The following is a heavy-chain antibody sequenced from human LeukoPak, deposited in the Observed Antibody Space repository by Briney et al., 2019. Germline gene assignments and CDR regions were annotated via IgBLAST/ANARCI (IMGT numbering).Heavy chain of an antibody. D-gene: IGHD1-26*01. CDR1: GGSISNYY. Sequence: SETLSLTCTVSGGSISNYYWSWIRQPPGKGLEWIGYIHYSGSTNYNTSLESRLTISVDTSKNQFSLKLTSVTAADTAVYYCARQEGGFDPWGQGSLVTVSS. J-gene: IGHJ5*02. CDR3: ARQEGGFDP. CDR2: IHYSGST. V-gene: IGHV4-59*08.